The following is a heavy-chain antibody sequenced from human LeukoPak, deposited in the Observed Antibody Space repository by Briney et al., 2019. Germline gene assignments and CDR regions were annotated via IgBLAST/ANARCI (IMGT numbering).Heavy chain of an antibody. V-gene: IGHV3-30*02. CDR1: GFSFNNYA. CDR3: VKFREIAARNY. CDR2: IRYDGTDK. D-gene: IGHD6-13*01. Sequence: GGSLRLSCTASGFSFNNYAMHWVRQAPGKGLEWVAFIRYDGTDKLYADSVKGRFTLSRDNSKNTLYLQMSSLRVDDTAVYYCVKFREIAARNYWGQGTLVTVSP. J-gene: IGHJ4*02.